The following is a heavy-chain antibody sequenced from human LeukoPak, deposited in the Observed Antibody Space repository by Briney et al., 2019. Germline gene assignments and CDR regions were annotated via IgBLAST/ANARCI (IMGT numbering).Heavy chain of an antibody. CDR1: GFTVSSNY. CDR2: IYSGGST. Sequence: TGGSLRLSCAASGFTVSSNYMSWVRQAPGKGLEWVSAIYSGGSTYYADSVKGRFTISRDNSKNTLYLQMNSLRAEDTAVYYCARDTGGCFDYWGQGTLVTVSS. CDR3: ARDTGGCFDY. D-gene: IGHD6-19*01. V-gene: IGHV3-53*01. J-gene: IGHJ4*02.